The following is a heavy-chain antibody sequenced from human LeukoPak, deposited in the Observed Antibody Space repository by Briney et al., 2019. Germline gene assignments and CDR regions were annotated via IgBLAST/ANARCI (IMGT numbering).Heavy chain of an antibody. J-gene: IGHJ4*02. CDR1: GYTFTDYG. CDR3: ERGGRWESHTDY. Sequence: ASVKVSCKASGYTFTDYGITWVRQTPTQGLQWMGWISAYNGNTNYAQDIQGRPTITTDTSTTTPYMELRKLRSDDTDVYYCERGGRWESHTDYWGQGTLVTVSS. V-gene: IGHV1-18*01. CDR2: ISAYNGNT. D-gene: IGHD1-26*01.